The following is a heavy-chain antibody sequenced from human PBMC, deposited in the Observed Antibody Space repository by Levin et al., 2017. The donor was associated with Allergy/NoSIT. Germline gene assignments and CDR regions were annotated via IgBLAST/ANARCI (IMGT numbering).Heavy chain of an antibody. J-gene: IGHJ4*02. Sequence: ASVKVSCKASGYTFTGYYMHWVRQAPGQGLEWMGWINPNSGGTNYAQKFQGRVTMTRDTSISTAYMELSRLRSDDTAVYYCARGAWDGYNGALYYFDYWGQGTLVTVSS. V-gene: IGHV1-2*02. CDR2: INPNSGGT. CDR3: ARGAWDGYNGALYYFDY. D-gene: IGHD5-24*01. CDR1: GYTFTGYY.